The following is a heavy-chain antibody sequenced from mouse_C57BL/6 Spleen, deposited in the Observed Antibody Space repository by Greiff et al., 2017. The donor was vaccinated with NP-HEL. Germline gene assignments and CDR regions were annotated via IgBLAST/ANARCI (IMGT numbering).Heavy chain of an antibody. Sequence: VQLQQSGAELVRPGASVKLSCTASGFNIKDDYMHWVKQRPEQGLEWIGWIDPENGDTEYASKFQGKATITADTSSNTAYLQLSSLTSEDTAVYYCIGDYDEGLCYWGQGTTLTVSS. CDR1: GFNIKDDY. V-gene: IGHV14-4*01. CDR3: IGDYDEGLCY. CDR2: IDPENGDT. J-gene: IGHJ2*01. D-gene: IGHD2-4*01.